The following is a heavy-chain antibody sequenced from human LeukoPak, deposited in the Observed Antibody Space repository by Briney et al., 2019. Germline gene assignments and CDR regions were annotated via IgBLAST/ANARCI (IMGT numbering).Heavy chain of an antibody. J-gene: IGHJ4*02. CDR1: GGSISSYY. CDR2: IYYSGST. D-gene: IGHD2-2*01. Sequence: SETLSLTCTVSGGSISSYYWSWIRQPPGKGLEWIGYIYYSGSTNYNPSLKSRVTISVDTSKNQFSLKLSSVTAADTAVYYCARGGTNIVVVPAATHFGYWGQGTLVTVSS. CDR3: ARGGTNIVVVPAATHFGY. V-gene: IGHV4-59*01.